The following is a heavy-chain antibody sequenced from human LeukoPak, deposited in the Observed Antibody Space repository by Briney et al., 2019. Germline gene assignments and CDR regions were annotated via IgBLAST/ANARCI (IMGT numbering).Heavy chain of an antibody. CDR3: ARGYYDNSGYFRGAY. Sequence: GGSLRLSCAASGFTFSSYGMHWVRQAPGKGLEWVAFIRYDGSNKYYADSVKGRFTISRDNSKNTLYLQMNSLRAEDTAVYYCARGYYDNSGYFRGAYWGQGTLVTVSS. D-gene: IGHD3-22*01. CDR1: GFTFSSYG. CDR2: IRYDGSNK. V-gene: IGHV3-30*02. J-gene: IGHJ4*02.